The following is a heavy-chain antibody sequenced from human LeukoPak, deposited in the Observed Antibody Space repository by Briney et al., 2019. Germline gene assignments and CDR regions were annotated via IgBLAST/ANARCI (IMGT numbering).Heavy chain of an antibody. J-gene: IGHJ3*02. Sequence: PGGSLRLSCAAFGLTFSSYAMHWVRPAPGKGLEWVAVISYDGSNKYYADSVKGRFTISRDNSKNTLYLQMNSLRAEDTAVYYCARENYFRGAFDIWGQGTMVTVSS. V-gene: IGHV3-30*01. CDR2: ISYDGSNK. D-gene: IGHD2/OR15-2a*01. CDR1: GLTFSSYA. CDR3: ARENYFRGAFDI.